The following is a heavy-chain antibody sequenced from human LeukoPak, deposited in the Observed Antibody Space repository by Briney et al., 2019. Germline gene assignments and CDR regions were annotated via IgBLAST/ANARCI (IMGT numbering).Heavy chain of an antibody. CDR2: ISGSGGST. V-gene: IGHV3-23*01. D-gene: IGHD3-10*02. CDR3: ARVTMSTPHNWFDP. CDR1: GFTFSSYA. Sequence: GGSLRLSCAASGFTFSSYAMSWVRQAPGKGLEWVSAISGSGGSTYYADSVKGRFTISRDNSKNTLYLQMNSLRAEDTAVYYCARVTMSTPHNWFDPWGQGTLVTVSS. J-gene: IGHJ5*02.